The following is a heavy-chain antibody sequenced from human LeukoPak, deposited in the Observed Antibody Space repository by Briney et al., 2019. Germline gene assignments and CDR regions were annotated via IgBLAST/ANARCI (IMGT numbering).Heavy chain of an antibody. CDR3: ARGHSRSYTNYFDY. V-gene: IGHV3-30*03. CDR1: GFTFSSYG. J-gene: IGHJ4*02. Sequence: PGGSLRLSCAASGFTFSSYGMHWVRQAPGKRLEWVAVMSYDGSNKYYADSVKGRFTISRDTSKNTLYLQMNSLRAEDTALYYCARGHSRSYTNYFDYWGQGTLVTVSS. D-gene: IGHD1-26*01. CDR2: MSYDGSNK.